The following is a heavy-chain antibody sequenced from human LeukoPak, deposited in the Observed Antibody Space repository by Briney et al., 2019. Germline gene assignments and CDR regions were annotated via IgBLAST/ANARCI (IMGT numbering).Heavy chain of an antibody. J-gene: IGHJ6*03. D-gene: IGHD5-24*01. V-gene: IGHV4-59*11. CDR2: ISNSGST. CDR3: ASEIGYNYYYYMDV. CDR1: GGSISSHY. Sequence: SETLSLTCTVSGGSISSHYWTWIRQSPVKGLEWIGDISNSGSTSYNPSLKSRVTISIDTSKNQFSLKLSSVTAADTAVYYCASEIGYNYYYYMDVWGKGTTVTVSS.